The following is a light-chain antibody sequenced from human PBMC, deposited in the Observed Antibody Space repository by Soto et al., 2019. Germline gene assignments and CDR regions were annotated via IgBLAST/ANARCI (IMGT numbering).Light chain of an antibody. V-gene: IGKV3-20*01. CDR1: QSVRNNY. J-gene: IGKJ1*01. CDR2: GAS. Sequence: EIVLTQSPGTLSLSSGERATLSCRASQSVRNNYLAWYQQKPGQAPRLLIYGASYRVTGIPDKFSSSGSGADFTLTISRLEPEDFAVYYCQQYGGSPGTFGQGTKVEIK. CDR3: QQYGGSPGT.